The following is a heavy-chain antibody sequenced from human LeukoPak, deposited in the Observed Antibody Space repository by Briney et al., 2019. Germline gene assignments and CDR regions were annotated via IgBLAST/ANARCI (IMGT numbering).Heavy chain of an antibody. D-gene: IGHD2-2*01. CDR1: GGAFSSYA. J-gene: IGHJ3*02. V-gene: IGHV1-69*04. Sequence: SVKVSCKASGGAFSSYAISWVRQAPGQGLEWMGRIIPIFGIANYAQKFQGRVTITADKSTSTAYMELSSLRSEDTAVYYCARRRDIVVVPAAVSDAFDIWGQGTMVTVSS. CDR3: ARRRDIVVVPAAVSDAFDI. CDR2: IIPIFGIA.